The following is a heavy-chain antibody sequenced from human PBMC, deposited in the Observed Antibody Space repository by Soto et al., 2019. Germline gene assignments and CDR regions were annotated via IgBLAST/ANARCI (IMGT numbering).Heavy chain of an antibody. J-gene: IGHJ1*01. Sequence: QVQLQQWGAGLLKPSETLSLTCAVYGGSFSGYYWSWIRQPPGKGLEWIGEINHSGSTNYNPSLKSRVTISVDTSKNQFSLKLSSVTAADTAVYYCARGVRCSGGSCYSTRYFQHWGQGTLVTVSS. D-gene: IGHD2-15*01. V-gene: IGHV4-34*01. CDR2: INHSGST. CDR3: ARGVRCSGGSCYSTRYFQH. CDR1: GGSFSGYY.